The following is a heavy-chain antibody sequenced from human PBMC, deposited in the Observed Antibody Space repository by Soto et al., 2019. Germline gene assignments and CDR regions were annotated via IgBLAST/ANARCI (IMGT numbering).Heavy chain of an antibody. D-gene: IGHD6-19*01. CDR1: GNTLTQIS. CDR2: FDPQDDER. Sequence: ASVKVSCKLSGNTLTQISIHWVRQTPDNGLEWLGGFDPQDDERYFAQKFEGRVTMTEDTSTNTAYMELSSLRSEDTAVYYCASSVALDYWGQGTLVTVSS. CDR3: ASSVALDY. V-gene: IGHV1-24*01. J-gene: IGHJ4*02.